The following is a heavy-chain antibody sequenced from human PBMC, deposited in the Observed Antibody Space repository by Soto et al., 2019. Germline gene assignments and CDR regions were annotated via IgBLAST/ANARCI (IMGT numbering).Heavy chain of an antibody. CDR3: ARVWYYDSSGYYAFDY. D-gene: IGHD3-22*01. CDR2: IKPNSGAT. J-gene: IGHJ4*02. V-gene: IGHV1-2*02. Sequence: GASVKVSCKASGYTFTDYYMYWVRQAPGQGLEWMGWIKPNSGATGYAQKFQGRVTVTRDTSMSTTYMEVRSLRSDDTAVYYCARVWYYDSSGYYAFDYWGLGTLVTVSS. CDR1: GYTFTDYY.